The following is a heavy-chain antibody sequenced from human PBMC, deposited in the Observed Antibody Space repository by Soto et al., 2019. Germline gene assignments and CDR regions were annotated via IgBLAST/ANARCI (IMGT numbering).Heavy chain of an antibody. CDR2: ISYDGSNK. CDR1: GFTFSSYA. Sequence: GGSLRLSCAASGFTFSSYAMHWVRQAPGKGLEWVAVISYDGSNKYYADSVKGRFTISRDNSKNTLYLQMNSVRAEDTAVYYCAREGDSSSWYVRNYYYGMDVWGQGTTVTVSS. D-gene: IGHD6-13*01. CDR3: AREGDSSSWYVRNYYYGMDV. V-gene: IGHV3-30-3*01. J-gene: IGHJ6*02.